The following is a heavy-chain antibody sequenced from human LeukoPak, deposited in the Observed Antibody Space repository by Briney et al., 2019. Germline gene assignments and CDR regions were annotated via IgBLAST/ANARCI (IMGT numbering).Heavy chain of an antibody. CDR2: IIPILGIA. CDR3: ARDRQDSSGYYRG. D-gene: IGHD3-22*01. Sequence: SVKVSCKASGGTFSSYTVSWVRQAPGQGLEWMGRIIPILGIANYAQKFQGRVTITADKSTSTAYMELSSLRSEDTAVYYCARDRQDSSGYYRGWGQGTLVTVSS. J-gene: IGHJ4*02. CDR1: GGTFSSYT. V-gene: IGHV1-69*04.